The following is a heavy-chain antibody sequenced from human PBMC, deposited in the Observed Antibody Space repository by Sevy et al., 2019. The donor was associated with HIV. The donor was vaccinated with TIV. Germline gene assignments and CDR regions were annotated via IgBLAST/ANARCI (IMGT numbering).Heavy chain of an antibody. CDR1: GFTVSSNY. Sequence: GESLKISCAASGFTVSSNYMSWVRQAPGKGLEWVSVIYSGGSTYYADSVKGRFTISRDNSKNTLYLQMNSLRAEDTAVYYCARVSCSGGSCYYYYGMDVWGQGTTVTVSS. D-gene: IGHD2-15*01. V-gene: IGHV3-53*01. CDR2: IYSGGST. CDR3: ARVSCSGGSCYYYYGMDV. J-gene: IGHJ6*02.